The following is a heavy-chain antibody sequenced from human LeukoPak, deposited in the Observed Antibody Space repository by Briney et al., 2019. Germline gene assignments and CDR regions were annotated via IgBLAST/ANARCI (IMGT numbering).Heavy chain of an antibody. V-gene: IGHV3-30*04. CDR1: GFTFSSYA. D-gene: IGHD2-15*01. Sequence: GRSLRPSCAASGFTFSSYAMHWVRQAPGKGLEWVAVISYDGSNKYYADSVKGRFTISRDNSKNTLYLQMNSLRAEDTAVYYCARDGGYCSGGSCYFFSYWGQGTLVTVSS. CDR2: ISYDGSNK. CDR3: ARDGGYCSGGSCYFFSY. J-gene: IGHJ4*02.